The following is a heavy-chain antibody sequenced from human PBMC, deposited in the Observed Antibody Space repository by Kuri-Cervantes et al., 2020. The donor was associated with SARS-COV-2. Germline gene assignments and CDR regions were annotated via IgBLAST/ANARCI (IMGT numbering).Heavy chain of an antibody. CDR2: IRYDGSNK. CDR1: GFTFSSYG. CDR3: AKELTDDYGDYGQTYNWFDP. D-gene: IGHD4-17*01. V-gene: IGHV3-30*02. Sequence: GESLKISCAASGFTFSSYGMHWVRQAPGKGPEWVAFIRYDGSNKYYADSVKGRFTISRDNSKNTLYLQMNSLRAEDTAVYYCAKELTDDYGDYGQTYNWFDPWGEGTLVTSPQ. J-gene: IGHJ5*02.